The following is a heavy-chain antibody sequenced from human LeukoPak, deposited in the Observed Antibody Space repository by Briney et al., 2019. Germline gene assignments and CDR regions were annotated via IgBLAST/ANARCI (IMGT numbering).Heavy chain of an antibody. CDR1: GFTFDDYA. Sequence: GGSLRLSCAASGFTFDDYAMHWVRQAPGKGLEWVSLISGDGGSTYYADSVKGRFTISRDNSKNSMYLQMNSLRAEDTALYFCARLYGDYRGLSHWGQGTLVTVSS. CDR2: ISGDGGST. V-gene: IGHV3-43*02. J-gene: IGHJ4*02. D-gene: IGHD4-17*01. CDR3: ARLYGDYRGLSH.